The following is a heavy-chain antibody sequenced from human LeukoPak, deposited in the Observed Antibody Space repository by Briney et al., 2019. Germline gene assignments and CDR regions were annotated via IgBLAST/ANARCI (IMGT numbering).Heavy chain of an antibody. Sequence: GGSLRLSCAASGFTFDDYAMHWVRQAPGKGLEWVSPISGDGGSTYYADSVKGRFTISRDNSKNSLYLQMNSLRTEDTALYYCAKDNHDYGDYELDYWGQGTLVTVSS. CDR2: ISGDGGST. J-gene: IGHJ4*02. CDR3: AKDNHDYGDYELDY. D-gene: IGHD4-17*01. CDR1: GFTFDDYA. V-gene: IGHV3-43*02.